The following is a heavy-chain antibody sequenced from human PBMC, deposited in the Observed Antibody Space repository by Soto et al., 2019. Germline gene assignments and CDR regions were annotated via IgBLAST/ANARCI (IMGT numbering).Heavy chain of an antibody. J-gene: IGHJ4*02. Sequence: QVQLVQSGAEVKKPGSSVKVSCKASGGTFSSYIIAWVRQAPGQGFEWMGGVIPLFNTSNYARKFQGRVTITADESTSTAYLELSSLTSDDTAGFYCAVGDHYYDSSVYYFEYWGQGTLVTVSS. CDR2: VIPLFNTS. D-gene: IGHD3-22*01. CDR3: AVGDHYYDSSVYYFEY. CDR1: GGTFSSYI. V-gene: IGHV1-69*01.